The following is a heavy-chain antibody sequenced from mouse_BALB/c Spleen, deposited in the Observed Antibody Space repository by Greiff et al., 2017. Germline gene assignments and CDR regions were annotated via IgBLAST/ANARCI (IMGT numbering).Heavy chain of an antibody. V-gene: IGHV1-84*02. CDR1: GYTFTDYY. CDR2: IYPGSGNT. CDR3: ARWRAYYYGTYFDY. D-gene: IGHD1-1*01. J-gene: IGHJ2*01. Sequence: QVQLKQSGPELVKPGASVKISCKASGYTFTDYYINWVKQKPGQGLEWIGWIYPGSGNTKYNEKFKGKATLTVDTSSSTAYMQLSSLTSEDTAVYFCARWRAYYYGTYFDYWGQGTTLTVSS.